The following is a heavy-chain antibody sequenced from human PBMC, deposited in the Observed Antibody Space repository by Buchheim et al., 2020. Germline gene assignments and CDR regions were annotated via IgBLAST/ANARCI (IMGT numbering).Heavy chain of an antibody. CDR3: ASIRLGIAVAEGYFDY. CDR2: IYSGGST. V-gene: IGHV3-66*01. Sequence: EVQLVESGGGLVQPGGSLRLSCAASGFTVSSNYMSWVRQAPGKGLEWVSVIYSGGSTYYADSVKGRFTISRDNSKNTLYLQMNSLRAEDTAVYYCASIRLGIAVAEGYFDYWGQGTL. CDR1: GFTVSSNY. D-gene: IGHD6-19*01. J-gene: IGHJ4*02.